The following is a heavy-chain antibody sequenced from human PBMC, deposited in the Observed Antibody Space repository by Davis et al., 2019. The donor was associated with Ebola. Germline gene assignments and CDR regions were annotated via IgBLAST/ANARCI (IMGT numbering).Heavy chain of an antibody. Sequence: PSETLSLTCAVSGYSISSGYYWGWIRQPPGKGLEWIGSIYHSGSTYYNPSLKSRVTISVDTSKNQFTLKLSSVTAADTAVYYCAREDYGDYSWSSYSYYYYGMDVWGQGTTVTVSS. CDR2: IYHSGST. CDR3: AREDYGDYSWSSYSYYYYGMDV. V-gene: IGHV4-38-2*02. D-gene: IGHD4-17*01. CDR1: GYSISSGYY. J-gene: IGHJ6*02.